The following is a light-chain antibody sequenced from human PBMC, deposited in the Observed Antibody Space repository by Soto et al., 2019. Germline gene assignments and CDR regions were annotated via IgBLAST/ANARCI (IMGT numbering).Light chain of an antibody. J-gene: IGKJ2*01. Sequence: DIQMTQSPSTLSASVGDRVTITCRASQSISSWLAWYQQKPGKAPKLLIYDASSLESRVPSRLSGSGSGTEFALTLSSLQPDDFATYYCQQYNSYSPYTFGQGTKLEIK. CDR3: QQYNSYSPYT. CDR1: QSISSW. V-gene: IGKV1-5*01. CDR2: DAS.